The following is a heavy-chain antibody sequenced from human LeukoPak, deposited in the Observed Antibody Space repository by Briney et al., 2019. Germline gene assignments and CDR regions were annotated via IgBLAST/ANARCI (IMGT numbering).Heavy chain of an antibody. D-gene: IGHD3-22*01. CDR3: ARLGRNHYDRRYYFDY. V-gene: IGHV4-39*01. Sequence: SETLSLTCTVSGGSISSNNYNWAWIRQPPGKGLQWIGSAHYSGYRYDSPSLKSRVTVSTDTHKNQISLRVTSVTAADTAVYYCARLGRNHYDRRYYFDYWGQGTLVTVSS. CDR1: GGSISSNNYN. J-gene: IGHJ4*02. CDR2: AHYSGYR.